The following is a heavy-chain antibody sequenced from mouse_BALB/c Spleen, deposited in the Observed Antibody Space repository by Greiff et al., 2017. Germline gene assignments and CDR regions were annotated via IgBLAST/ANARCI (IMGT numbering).Heavy chain of an antibody. V-gene: IGHV1-54*01. CDR3: ARGFITTATNYFDY. Sequence: QVHVKQSGAELVRPGTSVKVSCKASGYAFTNYLIEWVKQRPGQGLEWIGVINPGSGGTNYNEKFKGKATLTADKSSSTAYMQLSSLTSDDSAVYFCARGFITTATNYFDYWGQGTTLTVSS. CDR2: INPGSGGT. D-gene: IGHD1-2*01. CDR1: GYAFTNYL. J-gene: IGHJ2*01.